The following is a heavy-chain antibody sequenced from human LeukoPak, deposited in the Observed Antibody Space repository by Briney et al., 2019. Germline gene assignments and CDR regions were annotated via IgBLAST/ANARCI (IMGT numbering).Heavy chain of an antibody. Sequence: GRSLRLSCAASGFTSSTYAMHWVRQAPGKGLDWVADISYDGSSRSYADSVRGRFIISRDNSKSTLYVEMNSLRAEDTAVYYCARLVGWNYDYWGQGTLVTVSS. CDR3: ARLVGWNYDY. J-gene: IGHJ4*02. CDR1: GFTSSTYA. D-gene: IGHD1-1*01. V-gene: IGHV3-30-3*01. CDR2: ISYDGSSR.